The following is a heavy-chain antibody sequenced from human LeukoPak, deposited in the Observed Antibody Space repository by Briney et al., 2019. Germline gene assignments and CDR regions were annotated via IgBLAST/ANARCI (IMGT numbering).Heavy chain of an antibody. Sequence: ASVKVSCKASGYTFTGYYVHWVRQAPGQGLEWMGRINPNSGDTKYAQNFQGRVTMTRDTSITTANMELSRLTSDDTAVYYCVRDSSILSGDYYYYMDVWAKGTTVTVSS. V-gene: IGHV1-2*06. D-gene: IGHD4-11*01. CDR1: GYTFTGYY. CDR2: INPNSGDT. J-gene: IGHJ6*03. CDR3: VRDSSILSGDYYYYMDV.